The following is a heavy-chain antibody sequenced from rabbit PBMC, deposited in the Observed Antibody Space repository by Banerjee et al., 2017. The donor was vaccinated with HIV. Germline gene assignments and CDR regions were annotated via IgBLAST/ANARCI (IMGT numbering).Heavy chain of an antibody. CDR2: IYTGSDST. CDR3: ARNTANSLDYFDL. V-gene: IGHV1S45*01. CDR1: GFSLSNNYV. D-gene: IGHD1-1*01. Sequence: QEQLVESGGGLVQPEGSLALTCKASGFSLSNNYVMCWVRQAPGKRPEWIACIYTGSDSTYYASWAKGRFTISKTSSTTVTLQMTSLTAADTATYFCARNTANSLDYFDLWGPGTLVTV. J-gene: IGHJ4*01.